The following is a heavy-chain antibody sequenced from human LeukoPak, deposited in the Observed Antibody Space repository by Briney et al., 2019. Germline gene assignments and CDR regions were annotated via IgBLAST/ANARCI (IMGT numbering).Heavy chain of an antibody. CDR3: ARGPYDSSGYRFDY. CDR1: GYTFTSYD. CDR2: MNPNSGNI. D-gene: IGHD3-22*01. J-gene: IGHJ4*02. Sequence: VASVKVSCKASGYTFTSYDINWVRQATGQGLEWMGWMNPNSGNIRYAQKFQGRVTMTSNTSISTAYMELSSLRSEDTAVYYCARGPYDSSGYRFDYWGQGTLVTVSS. V-gene: IGHV1-8*01.